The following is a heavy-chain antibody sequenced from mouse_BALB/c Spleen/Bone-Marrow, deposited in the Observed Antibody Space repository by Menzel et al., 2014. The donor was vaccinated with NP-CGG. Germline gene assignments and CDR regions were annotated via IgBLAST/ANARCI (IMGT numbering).Heavy chain of an antibody. V-gene: IGHV4-1*02. Sequence: EVKLMESGGGLVQPGGSLKLSCAASGFDFSSYWMSWVRQAPGKGLEWIGEINPDSNTINYTPSLKEKFIISRDNAKNTLYLQMSKVRSGDTALYYCARMGHYGWFAYWGQGTLVTVSA. CDR2: INPDSNTI. CDR3: ARMGHYGWFAY. CDR1: GFDFSSYW. J-gene: IGHJ3*01. D-gene: IGHD1-1*01.